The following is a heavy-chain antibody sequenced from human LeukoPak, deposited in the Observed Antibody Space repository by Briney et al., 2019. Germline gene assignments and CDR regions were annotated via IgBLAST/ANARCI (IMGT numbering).Heavy chain of an antibody. Sequence: ASVKVSCKASGYTFTSYNINWVRRAIGQGLEWMGWMNPNSGNTGYAQKFQGRVSMTRDTSISTAYMELSSLRSEDTAVYYCARGPVEAVFGVSTEDWGQGTTVTVFS. CDR1: GYTFTSYN. CDR3: ARGPVEAVFGVSTED. CDR2: MNPNSGNT. V-gene: IGHV1-8*01. J-gene: IGHJ6*02. D-gene: IGHD3-10*02.